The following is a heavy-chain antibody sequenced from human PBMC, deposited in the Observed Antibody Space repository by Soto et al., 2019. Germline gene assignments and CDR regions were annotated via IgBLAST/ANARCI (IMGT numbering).Heavy chain of an antibody. D-gene: IGHD2-21*01. CDR3: ARRLAPTIGHAFDI. J-gene: IGHJ3*02. V-gene: IGHV3-23*01. CDR1: GFTFSSSA. Sequence: EVELLESGGSFVQPGGSLRLSCAASGFTFSSSAMSWVRQAPGKGLEWVSTIYGRTDEIYYVESVKGRFTISRDNSKNTVDLQMNSLRAEDTAVYYCARRLAPTIGHAFDIWGQGTMVTVSS. CDR2: IYGRTDEI.